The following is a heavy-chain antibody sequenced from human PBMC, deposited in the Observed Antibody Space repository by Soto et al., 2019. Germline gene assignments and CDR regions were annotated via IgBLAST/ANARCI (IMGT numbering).Heavy chain of an antibody. D-gene: IGHD4-17*01. CDR1: GYTFTSHD. J-gene: IGHJ4*02. Sequence: QVQLVQSGAEVKKSGASVKVSCKASGYTFTSHDINWVRQATGQGLEWMGWMNPNSGNTGYAQKCKGRVTMTRHTSISTAYMELSSLRSEDTAVYYCARWDYGDYARFDYWGQGTLVTVSS. CDR3: ARWDYGDYARFDY. CDR2: MNPNSGNT. V-gene: IGHV1-8*01.